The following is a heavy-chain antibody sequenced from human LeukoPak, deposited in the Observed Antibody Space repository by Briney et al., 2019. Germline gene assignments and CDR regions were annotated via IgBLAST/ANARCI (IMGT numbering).Heavy chain of an antibody. Sequence: SETLSLTCAVYGGSFSGYYWSWIRQPPGKGLEWIGEINHSGSTNYNPSLKSRVTISVDTSKNQFSLKLSSVTAADTAVYYCARGLSFQSTVVTHFDYWGQGTLVTVSS. CDR3: ARGLSFQSTVVTHFDY. CDR2: INHSGST. J-gene: IGHJ4*02. CDR1: GGSFSGYY. V-gene: IGHV4-34*01. D-gene: IGHD4-23*01.